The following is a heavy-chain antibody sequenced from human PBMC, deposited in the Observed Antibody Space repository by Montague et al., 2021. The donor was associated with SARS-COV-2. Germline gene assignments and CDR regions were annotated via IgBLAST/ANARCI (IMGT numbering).Heavy chain of an antibody. CDR3: SRGGGMIRGVVDF. D-gene: IGHD3-10*01. V-gene: IGHV3-20*01. J-gene: IGHJ4*02. CDR1: GFTFDDYG. Sequence: FLRLSCAASGFTFDDYGMSWVRQAPGKGLEWVSGISRSGDRTAYGDSVKGRFTISRDNAKNSLYLQMNSLRVEDTAFYHCSRGGGMIRGVVDFWGQGILVSVSS. CDR2: ISRSGDRT.